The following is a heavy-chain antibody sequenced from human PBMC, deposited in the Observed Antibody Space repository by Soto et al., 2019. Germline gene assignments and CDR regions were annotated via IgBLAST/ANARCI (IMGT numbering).Heavy chain of an antibody. CDR3: AREKQPVLGYYYYGMDV. Sequence: ASVKVSCKPSGYTFTGYYMHWVLQAPGQGLEWMGWINPNSGGTNYAQKFQGRVTMTRDTSISTAYMELSRLKSGDTHVYYCAREKQPVLGYYYYGMDVSGQGTTVTVSS. CDR2: INPNSGGT. D-gene: IGHD6-6*01. V-gene: IGHV1-2*02. J-gene: IGHJ6*02. CDR1: GYTFTGYY.